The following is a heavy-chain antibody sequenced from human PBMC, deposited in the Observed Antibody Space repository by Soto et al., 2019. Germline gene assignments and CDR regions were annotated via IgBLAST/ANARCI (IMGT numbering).Heavy chain of an antibody. CDR3: ARDIVVVVAATLFPDYYYGMDG. CDR2: ISSSSSYI. V-gene: IGHV3-21*01. D-gene: IGHD2-15*01. Sequence: GGSLRLSCAASGFTFSSYSMNWVRQAPGKGLEWVSSISSSSSYIYYADSVKGRFTISRDNAKNSLYLQMNSLRAEDTAVYYCARDIVVVVAATLFPDYYYGMDGWGQGTTVTVSS. J-gene: IGHJ6*02. CDR1: GFTFSSYS.